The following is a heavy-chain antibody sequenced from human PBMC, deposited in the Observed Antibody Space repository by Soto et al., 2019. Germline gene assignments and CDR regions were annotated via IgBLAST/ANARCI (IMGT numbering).Heavy chain of an antibody. D-gene: IGHD6-13*01. Sequence: QVQLVQSGAEVKKPGASVKVSCKASGYTFTSYDINWVRQATGQGLEWMGWMNPNSGNTGYAQKFQGRVTLTRNTSTSTADMELSSLRSEDTAVYYCARERSAAGTGWFDPWGQGTLVTVSS. V-gene: IGHV1-8*01. CDR1: GYTFTSYD. CDR3: ARERSAAGTGWFDP. CDR2: MNPNSGNT. J-gene: IGHJ5*02.